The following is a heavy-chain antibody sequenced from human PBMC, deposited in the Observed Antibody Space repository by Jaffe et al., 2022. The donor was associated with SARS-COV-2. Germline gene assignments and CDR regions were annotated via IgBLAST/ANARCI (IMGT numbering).Heavy chain of an antibody. CDR1: GFTFSSYG. CDR2: IWYDGSNK. J-gene: IGHJ6*02. CDR3: ARDRGGGIFGVGGFPGYYYGMDV. V-gene: IGHV3-33*01. Sequence: QVQLVESGGGVVQPGRSLRLSCAASGFTFSSYGMHWVRQAPGKGLEWVAVIWYDGSNKYYADSVKGRFTISRDNSKNTLYLQMNSLRAEDTAVYYCARDRGGGIFGVGGFPGYYYGMDVWGQGTTVTVSS. D-gene: IGHD3-3*01.